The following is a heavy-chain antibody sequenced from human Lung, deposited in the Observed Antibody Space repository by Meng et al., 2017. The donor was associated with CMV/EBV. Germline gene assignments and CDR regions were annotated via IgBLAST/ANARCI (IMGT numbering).Heavy chain of an antibody. CDR1: GGSISSSNW. J-gene: IGHJ4*02. CDR2: IYHSGST. Sequence: QGPWQEAGPGSVKPAGTLSLTCAVSGGSISSSNWWSWVRQPPGKGLEWIGEIYHSGSTNYNPSLKSRVTISVDKSKNQFSLKLSSVTAADTAVYYCASFPPPGKQWLVTDYWGQGTLVTVSS. V-gene: IGHV4-4*02. D-gene: IGHD6-19*01. CDR3: ASFPPPGKQWLVTDY.